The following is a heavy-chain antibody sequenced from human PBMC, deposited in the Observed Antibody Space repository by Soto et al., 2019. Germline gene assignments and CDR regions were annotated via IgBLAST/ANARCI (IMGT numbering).Heavy chain of an antibody. CDR3: FQAEDGIRDVRSVSAFLLNRASDL. Sequence: QNPGKGLEWIGYIYYSGSTYYNPSLKSRVTISVDTSKNQFSLKLSSVTAADTAVFFSFQAEDGIRDVRSVSAFLLNRASDL. J-gene: IGHJ2*01. D-gene: IGHD3-10*02. CDR2: IYYSGST. V-gene: IGHV4-31*02.